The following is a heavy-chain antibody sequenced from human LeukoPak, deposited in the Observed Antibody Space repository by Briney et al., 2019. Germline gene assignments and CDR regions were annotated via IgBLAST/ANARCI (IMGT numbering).Heavy chain of an antibody. CDR2: IYYSGST. D-gene: IGHD1-26*01. CDR1: GGSISTSSYY. Sequence: SETLSLTCTVSGGSISTSSYYWGWIRQPPGKGLECIGNIYYSGSTYYNPSLKSRVTISVDTSKNQFSLKLSSVTAADTAVYYCARVSRVGSRYFQHWGQGTLVTVSS. V-gene: IGHV4-39*07. J-gene: IGHJ1*01. CDR3: ARVSRVGSRYFQH.